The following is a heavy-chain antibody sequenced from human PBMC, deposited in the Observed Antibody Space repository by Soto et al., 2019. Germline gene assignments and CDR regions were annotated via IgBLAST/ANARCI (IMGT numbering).Heavy chain of an antibody. J-gene: IGHJ6*02. Sequence: GGSLRLSCAASEFAVSSNFMTWVRQAPGKGLEWVSLIYSGGDTYYADSVKGRFTISRDNSKNTLYLQMNSLKAEDTAVYFCAGGAHYIYGMGVWGQGTTVTVSS. CDR2: IYSGGDT. D-gene: IGHD3-10*01. V-gene: IGHV3-53*01. CDR1: EFAVSSNF. CDR3: AGGAHYIYGMGV.